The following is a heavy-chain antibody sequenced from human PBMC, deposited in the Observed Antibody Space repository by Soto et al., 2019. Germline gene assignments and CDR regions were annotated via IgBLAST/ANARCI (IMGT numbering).Heavy chain of an antibody. Sequence: EASVKVSCKASGYTFTSYGISWVRQAPGQGLEWMGWISAYNGNTNYAQKLQGRVTMTTDTSTSTAYMELRSLRSDDTAVYYCARVGDPGGILEWLNWFDPWGQGTLVTVSS. D-gene: IGHD3-3*01. J-gene: IGHJ5*02. CDR2: ISAYNGNT. CDR3: ARVGDPGGILEWLNWFDP. V-gene: IGHV1-18*01. CDR1: GYTFTSYG.